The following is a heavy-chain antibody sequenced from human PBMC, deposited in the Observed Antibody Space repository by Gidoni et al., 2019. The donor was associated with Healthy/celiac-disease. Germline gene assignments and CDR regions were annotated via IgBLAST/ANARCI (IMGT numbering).Heavy chain of an antibody. J-gene: IGHJ3*01. CDR3: ARAYPGGYGVVPDAFDV. V-gene: IGHV1-3*01. CDR1: GYTFTSYA. CDR2: INAGNGNT. D-gene: IGHD6-25*01. Sequence: QVQLVQSGAEVKKHGASVKVSCKASGYTFTSYAMHWVRQAPGQRLEWMGWINAGNGNTQYSQKCQGRVTITSDTSASTAYRALSSLSSDDTAVYYCARAYPGGYGVVPDAFDVWGQGTMVTVSS.